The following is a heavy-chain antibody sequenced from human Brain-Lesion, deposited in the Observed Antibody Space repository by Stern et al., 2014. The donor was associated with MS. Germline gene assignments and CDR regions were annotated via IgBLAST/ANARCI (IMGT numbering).Heavy chain of an antibody. J-gene: IGHJ4*02. CDR3: ARHDSVPRPSQLYSARDRGPGYFDY. Sequence: QVQLVESGPGLVKPSATLSLTCTVSGGSISSSTYYWAWIRQPPGKGLEWIGNIYYSGFTYYHPFLKSRVTIYEEMSQKHFSLKLSSVTAADTAIYYCARHDSVPRPSQLYSARDRGPGYFDYWGQGTLVTVSS. CDR1: GGSISSSTYY. CDR2: IYYSGFT. V-gene: IGHV4-39*01. D-gene: IGHD1-26*01.